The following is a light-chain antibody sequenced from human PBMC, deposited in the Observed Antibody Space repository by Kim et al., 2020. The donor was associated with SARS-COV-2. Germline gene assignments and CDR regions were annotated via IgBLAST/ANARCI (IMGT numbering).Light chain of an antibody. J-gene: IGLJ2*01. CDR3: SSYTSSSSVV. V-gene: IGLV2-14*01. Sequence: QSALTQPASVSESPGQSITISCTGTSSDVGGYNYVSWYQQHPGKAPKLMIYDVSKRPSGVSNRFSGSKSGNTASLTISGLQAEDEADYYCSSYTSSSSVVFGGGTQLTVL. CDR2: DVS. CDR1: SSDVGGYNY.